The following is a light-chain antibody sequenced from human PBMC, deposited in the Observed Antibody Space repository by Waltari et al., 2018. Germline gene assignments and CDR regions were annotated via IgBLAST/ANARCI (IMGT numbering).Light chain of an antibody. CDR2: YDS. CDR1: NIGSYS. CDR3: QVWHPDIDPGV. J-gene: IGLJ1*01. V-gene: IGLV3-21*04. Sequence: SYVLTQPPSVSVAPGETARITCGGDNIGSYSVHWYQQKPRQAPVLVIFYDSDRPSGMPARCSGSNSGNTATLTITSVEAGDEARYYCQVWHPDIDPGVFGTGTEVTVL.